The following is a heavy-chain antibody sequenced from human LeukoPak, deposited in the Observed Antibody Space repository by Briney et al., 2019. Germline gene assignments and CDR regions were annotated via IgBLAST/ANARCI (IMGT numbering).Heavy chain of an antibody. CDR3: ARGYYDSSSDAFDI. V-gene: IGHV3-7*04. J-gene: IGHJ3*02. CDR2: VNQGGTGK. D-gene: IGHD3-22*01. Sequence: GGSLRVSCAASGFTFSSQWMSWVRQAPGKGLEWVANVNQGGTGKYYVDSVRGRFTISRDNAENSLYLQMNSLRAEDTAVYYCARGYYDSSSDAFDIWGQGTMVTVSS. CDR1: GFTFSSQW.